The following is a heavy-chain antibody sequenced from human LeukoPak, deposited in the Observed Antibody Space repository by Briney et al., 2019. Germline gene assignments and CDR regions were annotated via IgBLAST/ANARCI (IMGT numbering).Heavy chain of an antibody. CDR2: IIPIFGTA. CDR3: ARVPVATDPYFDY. J-gene: IGHJ4*02. V-gene: IGHV1-69*06. CDR1: GSNFTGYY. Sequence: ASVKVSCKASGSNFTGYYLHWVRQAPGQGLEWMGGIIPIFGTANYAQKFQGRVTITADKSTSTGYMELSRLRSEDTAVYYCARVPVATDPYFDYWGQGTLVTVSS. D-gene: IGHD4-23*01.